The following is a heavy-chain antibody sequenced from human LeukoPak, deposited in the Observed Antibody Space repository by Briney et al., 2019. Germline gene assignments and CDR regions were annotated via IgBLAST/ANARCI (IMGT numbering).Heavy chain of an antibody. CDR3: AREGYGDYDRSY. CDR2: ISSSSSYI. Sequence: KPGGSLRLSCAASGFTFSSYIMNWVRQAPGKGLEWVSSISSSSSYIYYADSVKGRFTISRDNAKNSLYLQMNSLRAEDTAVYYCAREGYGDYDRSYWGQGTLVTVSS. J-gene: IGHJ4*02. CDR1: GFTFSSYI. D-gene: IGHD4-17*01. V-gene: IGHV3-21*01.